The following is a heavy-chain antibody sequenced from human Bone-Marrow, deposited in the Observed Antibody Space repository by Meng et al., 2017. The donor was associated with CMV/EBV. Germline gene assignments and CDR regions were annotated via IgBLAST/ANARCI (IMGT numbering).Heavy chain of an antibody. CDR3: ARDRLGYCSSTSCYTSYGMDV. D-gene: IGHD2-2*02. V-gene: IGHV3-21*01. CDR1: GFTFSSYS. CDR2: ISSSSSYI. J-gene: IGHJ6*02. Sequence: GESLKISCAASGFTFSSYSMNWVRQAPGKGLEWVSSISSSSSYIYYADSVKGRFTISRDNAKNSLYLQMNSLRAEDTAVYYCARDRLGYCSSTSCYTSYGMDVWGQGTTVTAP.